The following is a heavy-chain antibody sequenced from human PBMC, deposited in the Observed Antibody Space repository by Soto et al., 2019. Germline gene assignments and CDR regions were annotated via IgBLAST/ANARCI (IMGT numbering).Heavy chain of an antibody. Sequence: QVQLRESGPGLVKPSETLSLTCTVSGDSLGGYYWSWIRQTPGKGLEWLGYTYFYDGTTKYNPSLKSRVSLSVEKSKRQFSLRLSSVTAADTAVYYCARHLWSSGYYLVFDSWGQGTLVTVSS. V-gene: IGHV4-59*08. CDR1: GDSLGGYY. CDR2: TYFYDGTT. CDR3: ARHLWSSGYYLVFDS. J-gene: IGHJ4*02. D-gene: IGHD6-19*01.